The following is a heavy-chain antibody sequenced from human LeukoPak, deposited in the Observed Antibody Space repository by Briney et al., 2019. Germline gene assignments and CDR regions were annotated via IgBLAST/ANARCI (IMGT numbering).Heavy chain of an antibody. V-gene: IGHV3-21*01. CDR2: ISFTSGYI. CDR1: GFTFSSYS. CDR3: ARDRGSGWFYDIDY. Sequence: PGGSLRLSCAASGFTFSSYSMNWVRQAPGKGLEWVSSISFTSGYIYYADSVKGRFTISRDNAKNSLCLQMNSLRAEDTAVYYCARDRGSGWFYDIDYWGQGTLVTVYS. D-gene: IGHD6-19*01. J-gene: IGHJ4*02.